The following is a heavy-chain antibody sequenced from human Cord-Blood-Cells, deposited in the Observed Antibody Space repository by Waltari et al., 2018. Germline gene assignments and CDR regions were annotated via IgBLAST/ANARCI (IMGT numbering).Heavy chain of an antibody. CDR2: ISYDGSNK. Sequence: QVQLVESGGGVVQPGRSLRLSCAASGFTFSSYGMHWVRQAPGKGLEWVPVISYDGSNKSYADSVKGRFTISRDNSKNTLYLQMNSLRAEDTAVYYCAKGKGISGAFDYWGQGTLVTVSS. J-gene: IGHJ4*02. D-gene: IGHD7-27*01. V-gene: IGHV3-30*18. CDR3: AKGKGISGAFDY. CDR1: GFTFSSYG.